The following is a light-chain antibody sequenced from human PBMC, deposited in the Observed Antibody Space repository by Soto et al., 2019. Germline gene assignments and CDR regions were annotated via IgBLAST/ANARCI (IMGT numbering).Light chain of an antibody. V-gene: IGLV2-14*01. J-gene: IGLJ1*01. CDR3: SSSTSASTRLHL. CDR1: SSDVGGYNY. CDR2: GVT. Sequence: QSALTQPASVSGSPGQSITISCTGTSSDVGGYNYVSWYQEHPGRAPKLRIYGVTNRPSGVSTRFSGSKSGNTASLTISGLLAEAEAEYHCSSSTSASTRLHLFGNGTKLTVL.